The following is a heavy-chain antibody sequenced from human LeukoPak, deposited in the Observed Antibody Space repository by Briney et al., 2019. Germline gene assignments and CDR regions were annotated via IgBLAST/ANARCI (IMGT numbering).Heavy chain of an antibody. Sequence: SETLSLTCAVYGGSFSGYYWSWIRQPPGKGLEWIGEINHSGSTNYNPSHKSRVTISVDTSKNQFSLKLSSVTAADTAVYYCARWVVAADYYYYMDVWGKGTTVTVSS. D-gene: IGHD2-15*01. J-gene: IGHJ6*03. CDR3: ARWVVAADYYYYMDV. CDR2: INHSGST. V-gene: IGHV4-34*01. CDR1: GGSFSGYY.